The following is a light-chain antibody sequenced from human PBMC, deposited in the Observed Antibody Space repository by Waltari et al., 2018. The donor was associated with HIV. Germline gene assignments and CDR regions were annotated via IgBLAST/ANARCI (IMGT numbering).Light chain of an antibody. J-gene: IGKJ1*01. CDR2: GVS. Sequence: LIMTQSPGSMSVSPGERVALSCRASQSVSNNLAWFQNQRGQPPRLLIFGVSSKAAGVPDIFRGSGSGTEFNLTISGLRSEDFATYYCQQYHSWPWTFGQGTKVEV. CDR1: QSVSNN. CDR3: QQYHSWPWT. V-gene: IGKV3-15*01.